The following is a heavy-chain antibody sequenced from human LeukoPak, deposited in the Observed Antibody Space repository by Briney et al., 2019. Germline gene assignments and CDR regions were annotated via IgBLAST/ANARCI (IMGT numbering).Heavy chain of an antibody. J-gene: IGHJ4*02. D-gene: IGHD4/OR15-4a*01. Sequence: ASVKVSCKASGYTFTTYEITWVRQAPGQGLEWMGWINPYSGNTNYALKFQGRLTMTTDTSPSTVNMELRSLRSDDTAVYYCSRDMVQYTHGEGGYWGQGTLVTVSS. CDR1: GYTFTTYE. V-gene: IGHV1-18*01. CDR3: SRDMVQYTHGEGGY. CDR2: INPYSGNT.